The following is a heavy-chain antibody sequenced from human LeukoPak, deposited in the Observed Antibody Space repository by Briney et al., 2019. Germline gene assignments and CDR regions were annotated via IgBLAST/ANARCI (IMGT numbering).Heavy chain of an antibody. J-gene: IGHJ4*02. CDR3: ARRHSYCTSSSCYLSLDT. CDR1: GYSFATYW. D-gene: IGHD2-2*01. CDR2: IYPSSSDT. Sequence: GESLQISCNGSGYSFATYWIAGVRPMPGEGLEWMGDIYPSSSDTKYSLSSQGQVTISADTSLSTAHLQWSSLQSSDSVIYFCARRHSYCTSSSCYLSLDTWGQGTLVTVSS. V-gene: IGHV5-51*01.